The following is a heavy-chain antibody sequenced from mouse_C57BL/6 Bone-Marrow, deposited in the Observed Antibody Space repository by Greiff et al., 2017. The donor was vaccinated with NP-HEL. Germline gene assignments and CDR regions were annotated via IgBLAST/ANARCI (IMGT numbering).Heavy chain of an antibody. D-gene: IGHD1-1*01. V-gene: IGHV1-50*01. CDR1: GYTFTTYW. Sequence: QVQLQQPGAELVKPGASVKLSSKASGYTFTTYWMQWVKQRPGQGLEWIGEIDPSDSYTNYNQKFKGKATLTVDTSSSTAYMQLSSLTSEDSAVYYGARKAYYGRSYEFAYWGQGTLVTVSA. J-gene: IGHJ3*01. CDR3: ARKAYYGRSYEFAY. CDR2: IDPSDSYT.